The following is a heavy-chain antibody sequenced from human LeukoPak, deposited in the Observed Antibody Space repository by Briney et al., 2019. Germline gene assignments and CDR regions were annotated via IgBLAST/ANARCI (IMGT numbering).Heavy chain of an antibody. CDR1: GFTFSDYY. CDR3: ARGFVDTAMGYGIDY. CDR2: ISSSGSTL. J-gene: IGHJ4*02. V-gene: IGHV3-11*01. Sequence: GGSLRLSCAASGFTFSDYYMSWIRQAPGKGLEWVSYISSSGSTLYYADSVKGRITISRDNAKNSLYLQMNSLRAEDTAVYYCARGFVDTAMGYGIDYWGQGTLVTVSS. D-gene: IGHD5-18*01.